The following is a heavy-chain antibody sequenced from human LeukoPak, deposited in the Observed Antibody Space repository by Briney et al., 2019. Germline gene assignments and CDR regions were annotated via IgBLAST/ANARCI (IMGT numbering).Heavy chain of an antibody. D-gene: IGHD2-8*02. Sequence: PGRSLRLSCGVSGFTFSSYGMHWVRQAPGKGLEWVAVISFDASKKYYADSVKGRFTISRDNSKNTLYLQMNSLRAEDTAVYYCARGELVLDYWGQGTLVTVSS. V-gene: IGHV3-33*05. J-gene: IGHJ4*02. CDR2: ISFDASKK. CDR3: ARGELVLDY. CDR1: GFTFSSYG.